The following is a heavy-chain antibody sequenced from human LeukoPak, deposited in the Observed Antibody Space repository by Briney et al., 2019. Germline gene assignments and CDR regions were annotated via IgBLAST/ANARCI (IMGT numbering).Heavy chain of an antibody. CDR2: ISSSSSYI. Sequence: GGSLRLSCAASGFTFSDYSMNWVRQAPGKGLESVSSISSSSSYIYYADSVKGRFTISRDNAKNSLSLQMNSLRAEDTAVYYCAREAYSSNWLFDYWGQGTLVTVSS. CDR1: GFTFSDYS. J-gene: IGHJ4*02. V-gene: IGHV3-21*01. D-gene: IGHD2-2*01. CDR3: AREAYSSNWLFDY.